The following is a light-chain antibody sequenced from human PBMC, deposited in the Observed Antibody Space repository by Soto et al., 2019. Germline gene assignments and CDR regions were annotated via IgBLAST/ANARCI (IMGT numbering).Light chain of an antibody. CDR2: EVR. Sequence: QSALTQPASVSGSPGQSITISCAGTMXXVCAYNLVSWYQQHPGRAPQLIIYEVRNRPSGISFRFSGSKSGNTASLTISGLQAEDEADYYCSSYTSKSSLIFGGGTKLTVL. J-gene: IGLJ2*01. V-gene: IGLV2-14*01. CDR3: SSYTSKSSLI. CDR1: MXXVCAYNL.